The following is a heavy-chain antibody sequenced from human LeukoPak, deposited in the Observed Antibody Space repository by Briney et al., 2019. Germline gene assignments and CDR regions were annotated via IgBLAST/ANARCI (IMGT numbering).Heavy chain of an antibody. Sequence: PGGSLRLSCAASGFTFSSYAMSWVSQAPGKGLEWVSAISGSGGSTYYADSVKGRFTISRDNSKNTLYLQMNSLRAEDTAVYFCARTYDILTGYSSLFDYWGQGTLVTVSS. V-gene: IGHV3-23*01. CDR3: ARTYDILTGYSSLFDY. CDR2: ISGSGGST. D-gene: IGHD3-9*01. CDR1: GFTFSSYA. J-gene: IGHJ4*02.